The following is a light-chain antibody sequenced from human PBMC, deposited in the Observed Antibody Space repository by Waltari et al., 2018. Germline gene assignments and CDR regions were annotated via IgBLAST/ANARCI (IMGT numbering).Light chain of an antibody. CDR3: SSYTSSYNLV. CDR2: EVI. CDR1: SSDVGGYDY. Sequence: QSALTQPASVSGSPGQSITISCTGTSSDVGGYDYVSWYQQHPGKAPKLMIYEVINRPSGVSNRFSGSKSGNTASLTISGLQAEDEADYYCSSYTSSYNLVFGGGTKLTVL. V-gene: IGLV2-14*01. J-gene: IGLJ2*01.